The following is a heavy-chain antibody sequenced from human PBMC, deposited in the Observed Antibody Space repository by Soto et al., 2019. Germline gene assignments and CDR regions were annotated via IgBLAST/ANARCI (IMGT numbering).Heavy chain of an antibody. CDR3: ARDTGNSFDY. Sequence: HVQLVQSGGELKKPGASVKVSCNTSGYTFNTYFITWVRQAPGQGLEWMGWISTHNGNTNYAEKFQGRVTMTADTITKTAYMELRNLRIDYTAVYYCARDTGNSFDYWGQGTPVTFSS. CDR1: GYTFNTYF. CDR2: ISTHNGNT. V-gene: IGHV1-18*01. J-gene: IGHJ4*02.